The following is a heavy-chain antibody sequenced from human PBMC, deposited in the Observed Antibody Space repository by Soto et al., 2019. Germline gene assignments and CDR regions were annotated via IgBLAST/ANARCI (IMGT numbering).Heavy chain of an antibody. D-gene: IGHD6-13*01. Sequence: GGSLRLSCAASGFTFSDFYMSWIRQAPGKGLEWVSYISSSSSHTPYADSVKGRFTTSRDNAKNSPYLQMNSLRAEDTAVYYCARVGSTAAAGILDYWGQGTLVTVSS. CDR2: ISSSSSHT. J-gene: IGHJ4*02. V-gene: IGHV3-11*06. CDR1: GFTFSDFY. CDR3: ARVGSTAAAGILDY.